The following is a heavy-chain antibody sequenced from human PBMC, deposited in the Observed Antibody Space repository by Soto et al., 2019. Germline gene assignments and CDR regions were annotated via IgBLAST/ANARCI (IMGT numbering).Heavy chain of an antibody. V-gene: IGHV3-30-3*01. CDR1: GFTFSSYA. D-gene: IGHD3-9*01. CDR2: ISYDGSNK. Sequence: QVQLVESGGGVVQPGRSLRLSCAASGFTFSSYAMHWVRQAPGKGLEWVAVISYDGSNKYYADSVKGRFTISRDNSKNTLYLQMNSLRAEDTAVYYCARDAAFETRPLFWFDPWGQGTLVTVSS. J-gene: IGHJ5*02. CDR3: ARDAAFETRPLFWFDP.